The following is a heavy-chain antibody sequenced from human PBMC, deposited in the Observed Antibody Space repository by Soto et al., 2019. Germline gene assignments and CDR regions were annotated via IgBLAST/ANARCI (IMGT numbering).Heavy chain of an antibody. Sequence: PGESLKISCKGSGYSFTSYWIGWVRQMPGKGLELMGIIYPGDSDTRYSPSFQGQVTISADKSISTAHLQWSSLKASDTAMYYCARTAAAGKYYYGMDVWGQGTTVTVSS. CDR1: GYSFTSYW. V-gene: IGHV5-51*01. J-gene: IGHJ6*02. D-gene: IGHD6-13*01. CDR3: ARTAAAGKYYYGMDV. CDR2: IYPGDSDT.